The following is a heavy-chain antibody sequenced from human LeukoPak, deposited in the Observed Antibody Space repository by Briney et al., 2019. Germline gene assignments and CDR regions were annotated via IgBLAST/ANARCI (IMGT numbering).Heavy chain of an antibody. CDR2: IYYSGST. Sequence: SETLSLTCTVSGASISSYYWSWIRQPPGEGLEWIGYIYYSGSTNYNPSLKSRVTISVDTSKNQFSLKLSSVTAADTAVYYCARHIRVGDPNAYWYFDLWGRGTLVTVSS. V-gene: IGHV4-59*08. D-gene: IGHD2-21*02. CDR1: GASISSYY. J-gene: IGHJ2*01. CDR3: ARHIRVGDPNAYWYFDL.